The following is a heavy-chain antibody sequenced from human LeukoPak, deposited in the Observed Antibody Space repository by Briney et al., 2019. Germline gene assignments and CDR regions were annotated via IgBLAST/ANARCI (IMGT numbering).Heavy chain of an antibody. Sequence: GGSLRLSCAASGFTFSSFAMSWVRQAPGKGLEWASAISGSGGTTFYADSVKGRCTISRDNSKNTLYLQMNSLRAEDRAVYYCAKDSTGVAATDYWGQGTLVTVSS. V-gene: IGHV3-23*01. CDR2: ISGSGGTT. D-gene: IGHD6-19*01. CDR1: GFTFSSFA. J-gene: IGHJ4*02. CDR3: AKDSTGVAATDY.